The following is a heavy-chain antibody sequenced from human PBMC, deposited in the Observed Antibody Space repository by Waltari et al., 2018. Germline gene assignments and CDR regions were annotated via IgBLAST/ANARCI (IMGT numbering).Heavy chain of an antibody. CDR3: ARVVSRTRQFDP. Sequence: EVRLVESGGGLVQPGGSLRLSCAASGFTVGNVWMCWVRRAPGKGLEWVANIKQDGSTKNSMDSVKGRFTTSRDNADNSLYLQPNSLRAEDTAFYYCARVVSRTRQFDPWGQGTLVTVSP. CDR2: IKQDGSTK. V-gene: IGHV3-7*04. D-gene: IGHD1-7*01. CDR1: GFTVGNVW. J-gene: IGHJ5*02.